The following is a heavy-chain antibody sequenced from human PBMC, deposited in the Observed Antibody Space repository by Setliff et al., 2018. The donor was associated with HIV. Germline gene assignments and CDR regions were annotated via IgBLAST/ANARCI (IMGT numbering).Heavy chain of an antibody. CDR1: GGSFSGYC. D-gene: IGHD6-13*01. CDR3: ARVSCSSWYSIPLYYYYSMDV. J-gene: IGHJ6*03. Sequence: SETLSLTCAVYGGSFSGYCWSWIRQPPGKGLEWIGEMQHSGRTNYNPSLRSRVTASVDTSKSQFSLKLSSVTAADTAVYYCARVSCSSWYSIPLYYYYSMDVWGKGTTVSVSS. CDR2: MQHSGRT. V-gene: IGHV4-34*01.